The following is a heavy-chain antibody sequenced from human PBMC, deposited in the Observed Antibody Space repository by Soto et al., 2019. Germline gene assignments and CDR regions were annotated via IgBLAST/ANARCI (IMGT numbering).Heavy chain of an antibody. CDR2: IYHTGST. V-gene: IGHV4-61*01. CDR3: TRSMGQLSPFDY. J-gene: IGHJ4*02. CDR1: GGSVSSGTYY. Sequence: QLQLQESGPGLVKPSETLSLTCTVSGGSVSSGTYYWSWIRQPPGKGLEWIGYIYHTGSTNYNPSLKSRVTISVDTSKNQFSLKLSSVTAADTAVYYCTRSMGQLSPFDYWGQRTLVTVSS. D-gene: IGHD1-1*01.